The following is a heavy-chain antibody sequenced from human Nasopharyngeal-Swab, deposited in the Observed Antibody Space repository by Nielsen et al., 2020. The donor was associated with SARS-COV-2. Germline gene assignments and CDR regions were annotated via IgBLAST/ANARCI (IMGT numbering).Heavy chain of an antibody. J-gene: IGHJ6*03. Sequence: ASVKVSCQASGYTFTSYDINWVRQATGQGLEWMGWMNPNSGNTGYAQKFQGRVTMTRNTSISTAYMELSSLRSEDTAVYYCARGGYGDYLGYYYMDVWGKGTTVTVSS. CDR2: MNPNSGNT. V-gene: IGHV1-8*01. CDR3: ARGGYGDYLGYYYMDV. D-gene: IGHD4-17*01. CDR1: GYTFTSYD.